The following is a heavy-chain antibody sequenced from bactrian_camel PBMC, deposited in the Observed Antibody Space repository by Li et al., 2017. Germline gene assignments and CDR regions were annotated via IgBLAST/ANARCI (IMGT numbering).Heavy chain of an antibody. Sequence: HVQLVESGGDSVQDGGSLRLSCVVSGNSIKPWLLGWFRQAPGKQREGIAAIDSSNRDRYANFVKGRFTISRDNAKNTLYLEMNRLKPDDTAVYYCAASDYTPIQVLAREAYRWWGQGTQVTVS. J-gene: IGHJ4*01. D-gene: IGHD4*01. V-gene: IGHV3S53*01. CDR2: IDSSNRD. CDR3: AASDYTPIQVLAREAYRW. CDR1: GNSIKPWL.